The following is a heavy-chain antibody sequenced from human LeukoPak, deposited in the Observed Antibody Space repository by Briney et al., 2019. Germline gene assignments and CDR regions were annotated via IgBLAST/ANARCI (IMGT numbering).Heavy chain of an antibody. Sequence: SETLSLTCTVSGGSISSSSYYWGWIRQPPGKGLEWIGSIYYSGSTYYNPSLKSRVTISVDTSKNQFSLKLSSVTAADTAVYYCARGSEQWLGFDYWGQGTLVTVSS. D-gene: IGHD6-19*01. CDR2: IYYSGST. CDR1: GGSISSSSYY. CDR3: ARGSEQWLGFDY. V-gene: IGHV4-39*07. J-gene: IGHJ4*02.